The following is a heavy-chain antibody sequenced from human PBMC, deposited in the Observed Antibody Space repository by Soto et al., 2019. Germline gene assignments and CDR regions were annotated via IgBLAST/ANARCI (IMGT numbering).Heavy chain of an antibody. V-gene: IGHV3-23*01. CDR1: GFTFSNYP. CDR2: ISGSGANT. Sequence: VQLLESGGGLVQPGGSLRLSCAASGFTFSNYPMSWVRQAPGKGLEWVSPISGSGANTYYADSVKGRFTISRDNSNNMLYLQMNSLRAEDTAVYYCAKASSVVDSSGLRGYFDYWGQGTLVTVSS. CDR3: AKASSVVDSSGLRGYFDY. J-gene: IGHJ4*02. D-gene: IGHD3-22*01.